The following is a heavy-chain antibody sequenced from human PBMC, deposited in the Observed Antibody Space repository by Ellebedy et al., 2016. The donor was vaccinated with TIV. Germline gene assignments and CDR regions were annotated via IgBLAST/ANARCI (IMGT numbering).Heavy chain of an antibody. CDR3: ARDSPPDTAMVDY. CDR2: IGSSGSTI. V-gene: IGHV3-11*01. Sequence: GESLKISCAASGFTFSDYYMSWIRQAPGKGLEWVSYIGSSGSTIYYADSVKGRFTISRDNAKNSLYLQMNSLRAEDTAVYYCARDSPPDTAMVDYWGQGTLVTVSS. J-gene: IGHJ4*02. CDR1: GFTFSDYY. D-gene: IGHD5-18*01.